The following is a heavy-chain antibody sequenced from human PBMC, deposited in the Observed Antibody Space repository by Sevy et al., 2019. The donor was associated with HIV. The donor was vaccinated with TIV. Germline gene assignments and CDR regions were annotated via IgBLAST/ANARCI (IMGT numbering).Heavy chain of an antibody. Sequence: ASVMVSCKASGGTFSSYAISWVRQAPGQGLVWMGGIIPIFGTANYAQKFQGRVTITADKSTSTAYMELSSLRSEDTAVYYCARANYDSSGYYYRYFDYWGQGTLVTVSS. V-gene: IGHV1-69*06. D-gene: IGHD3-22*01. CDR2: IIPIFGTA. CDR3: ARANYDSSGYYYRYFDY. CDR1: GGTFSSYA. J-gene: IGHJ4*02.